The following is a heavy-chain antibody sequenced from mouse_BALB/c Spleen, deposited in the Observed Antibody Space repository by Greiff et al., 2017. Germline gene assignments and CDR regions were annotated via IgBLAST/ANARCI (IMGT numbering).Heavy chain of an antibody. D-gene: IGHD4-1*01. J-gene: IGHJ3*01. V-gene: IGHV5-4*02. CDR1: GFTFSDYY. Sequence: EVQGVESGGGLVKPGGSLKLSCAASGFTFSDYYMYWVRQTPEKRLEWVATISDGGSYTYYPDSVKGRFTISRDNAKNNLYLQMSSLKSEDTAMYYCARGTGKAWFAYWGQGTLVTVSA. CDR2: ISDGGSYT. CDR3: ARGTGKAWFAY.